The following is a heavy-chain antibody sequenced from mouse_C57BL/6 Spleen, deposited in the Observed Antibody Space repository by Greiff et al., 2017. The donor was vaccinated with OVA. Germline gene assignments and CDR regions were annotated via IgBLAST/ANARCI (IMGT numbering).Heavy chain of an antibody. CDR3: ARSSDYSSSSWFAY. Sequence: EVQLQQSGPELVKPGASVKISCKASGYTFTDYYMNWVKQSHGKSLEWIGDINPNNGGTSYNQKFKGKATLTVDKSSSTAYMELRSLTSEDSAVYYCARSSDYSSSSWFAYWGQGTLVTVSA. D-gene: IGHD1-1*01. J-gene: IGHJ3*01. V-gene: IGHV1-26*01. CDR1: GYTFTDYY. CDR2: INPNNGGT.